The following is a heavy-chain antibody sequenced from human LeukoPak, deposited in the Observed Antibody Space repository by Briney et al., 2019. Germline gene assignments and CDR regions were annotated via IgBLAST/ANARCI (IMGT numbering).Heavy chain of an antibody. Sequence: PGGSLRLSCAASGSTFNNYGMHWVRQAPGKGLEWVAFIRFDGGNKYYADSVKGRFTISRDSSKNTLFLQMNSLRADDTAVYYCAKDSLRTYYGSGSYPLDYWGQGTLVTVSS. CDR3: AKDSLRTYYGSGSYPLDY. CDR1: GSTFNNYG. J-gene: IGHJ4*02. D-gene: IGHD3-10*01. V-gene: IGHV3-30*02. CDR2: IRFDGGNK.